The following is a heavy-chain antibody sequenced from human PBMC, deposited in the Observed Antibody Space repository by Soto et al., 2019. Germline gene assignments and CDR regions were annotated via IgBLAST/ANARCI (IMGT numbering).Heavy chain of an antibody. Sequence: GGSLRLSCAASGFTFSSYAMAWVRQAPGKGLDWVSSLTSNGGSTFYADSVKGRFTISRDNSKNTLYLQMNSLTAGDTALYYCAKYDWGVLQWINPGCWGQGTPVTGSS. J-gene: IGHJ4*02. V-gene: IGHV3-23*01. CDR2: LTSNGGST. D-gene: IGHD3-16*01. CDR3: AKYDWGVLQWINPGC. CDR1: GFTFSSYA.